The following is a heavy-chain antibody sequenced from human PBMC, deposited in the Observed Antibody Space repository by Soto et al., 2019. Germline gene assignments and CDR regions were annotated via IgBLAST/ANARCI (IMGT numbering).Heavy chain of an antibody. Sequence: PGGSLRLSCAASGFTFSSYAMSWVRQAPGKGLEWVSAISGSGGSTYYADSVKGRFTISRDNSKNTLYLQMNSLRAEDTAVYYCAKDQRVLLWFGELSDFDYWGQGTLVTAPQ. J-gene: IGHJ4*02. CDR1: GFTFSSYA. V-gene: IGHV3-23*01. CDR3: AKDQRVLLWFGELSDFDY. D-gene: IGHD3-10*01. CDR2: ISGSGGST.